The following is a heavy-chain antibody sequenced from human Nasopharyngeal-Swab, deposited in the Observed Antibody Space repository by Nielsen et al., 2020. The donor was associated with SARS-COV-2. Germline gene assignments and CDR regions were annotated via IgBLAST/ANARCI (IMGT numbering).Heavy chain of an antibody. CDR3: ARLPRYYDILNGYNSYSYGMDV. CDR2: ISYDGSNK. Sequence: GESLKISCAASGFTFSSYGMHWVRQAPGKGLEWVAVISYDGSNKYYADSVKGRFTISRDNSKSTLYLQMNSLRAEDTAVYYCARLPRYYDILNGYNSYSYGMDVWGQGTTVTVSS. V-gene: IGHV3-30*03. D-gene: IGHD3-9*01. CDR1: GFTFSSYG. J-gene: IGHJ6*02.